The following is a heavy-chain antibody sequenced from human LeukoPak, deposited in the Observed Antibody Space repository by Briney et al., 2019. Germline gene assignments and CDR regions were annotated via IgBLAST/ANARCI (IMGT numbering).Heavy chain of an antibody. D-gene: IGHD3-22*01. Sequence: ASVKVSCKASGYTFTSYGISWVRQAPGQGLEWMGWISAYNGNTNYAQKLQGRVTMTTGTSTSTAYMELRSLRSDDTAVYYCARGPRGITMIVVAPMNWFDPWGQGTLVTVSS. CDR3: ARGPRGITMIVVAPMNWFDP. V-gene: IGHV1-18*01. CDR1: GYTFTSYG. CDR2: ISAYNGNT. J-gene: IGHJ5*02.